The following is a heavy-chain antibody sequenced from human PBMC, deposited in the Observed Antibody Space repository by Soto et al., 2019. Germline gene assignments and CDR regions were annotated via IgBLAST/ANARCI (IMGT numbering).Heavy chain of an antibody. V-gene: IGHV4-39*01. CDR2: IYHTGTT. CDR3: ARPYFSSSSMFDY. CDR1: GDSISSSTYY. J-gene: IGHJ4*02. D-gene: IGHD6-6*01. Sequence: PSETLSLTCTVSGDSISSSTYYWGWIRQPPGKGLEWIGCIYHTGTTYYNPSLKSRVTISVDTSKNRFSLKLSSVTAADTAVYYCARPYFSSSSMFDYWGQGTLVTVSS.